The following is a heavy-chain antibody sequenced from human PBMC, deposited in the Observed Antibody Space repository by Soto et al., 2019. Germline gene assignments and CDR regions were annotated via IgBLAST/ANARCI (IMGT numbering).Heavy chain of an antibody. CDR1: GGSISNSNFY. Sequence: QLQLQESGPGLVKPSETMSLTCTVSGGSISNSNFYWGWIRQPPGKGLEWIGSIDYSGSTYYNPSLKSRVTISVDTSKNQFSLKLSSVTAADTAVYYCARTVYSSGWPNWYFDLWGRGTLVTVSS. V-gene: IGHV4-39*01. J-gene: IGHJ2*01. CDR3: ARTVYSSGWPNWYFDL. D-gene: IGHD6-19*01. CDR2: IDYSGST.